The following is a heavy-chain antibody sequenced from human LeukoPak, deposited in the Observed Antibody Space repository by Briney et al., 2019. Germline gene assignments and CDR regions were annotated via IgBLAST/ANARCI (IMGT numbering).Heavy chain of an antibody. J-gene: IGHJ4*02. V-gene: IGHV1-8*01. CDR1: GYTFTSYD. CDR3: ARAGRIAAARSTSFQYYFDY. CDR2: TNPNSGNT. D-gene: IGHD6-13*01. Sequence: ASVKVSCKASGYTFTSYDINWVRQATGQGLEWMGWTNPNSGNTGYAQKFQGRVTMTRNTSISTAYMELSSLRSEDTAVYYCARAGRIAAARSTSFQYYFDYWGQGTLVTVSS.